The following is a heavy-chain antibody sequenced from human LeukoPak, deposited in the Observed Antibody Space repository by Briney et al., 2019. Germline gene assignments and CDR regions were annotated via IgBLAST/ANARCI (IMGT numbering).Heavy chain of an antibody. Sequence: GGSLRLSCAASGFTFSSYVMNRVRQAPGKGLEWVSTISGSGAATYYADSVKGRFTISRDNSKNTLYLQMDSLRAEDTAVYYCARGKTGDSWGQGTLVTVSS. J-gene: IGHJ4*02. CDR1: GFTFSSYV. CDR2: ISGSGAAT. V-gene: IGHV3-23*01. D-gene: IGHD7-27*01. CDR3: ARGKTGDS.